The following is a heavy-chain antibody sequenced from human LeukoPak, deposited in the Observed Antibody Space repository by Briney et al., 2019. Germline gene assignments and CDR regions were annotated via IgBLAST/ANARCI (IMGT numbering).Heavy chain of an antibody. D-gene: IGHD2-2*01. CDR3: SSQPAVLDFDC. V-gene: IGHV3-7*01. CDR2: IKQDGSEK. Sequence: GGSLRLSCAASGFTFSSYWMSWVRQAPGKGLEWVANIKQDGSEKYYVDSVKGRFTISRDNAKNSLYLQMNSLRAEDTAVYYCSSQPAVLDFDCWGQGTLVTVSS. CDR1: GFTFSSYW. J-gene: IGHJ4*02.